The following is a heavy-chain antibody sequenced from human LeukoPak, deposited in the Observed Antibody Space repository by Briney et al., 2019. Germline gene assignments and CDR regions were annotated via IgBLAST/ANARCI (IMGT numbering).Heavy chain of an antibody. Sequence: GGSLRLSCAASGFTFTSYWMHWVRQAPGKGLVWVSRVNSDGSSTTYADSVKGRFTISRDNAKNTLYLQMNSLRAEDTAVYYCARGHYYGMDVWGQGTTVTVSS. V-gene: IGHV3-74*01. CDR2: VNSDGSST. CDR3: ARGHYYGMDV. CDR1: GFTFTSYW. J-gene: IGHJ6*02.